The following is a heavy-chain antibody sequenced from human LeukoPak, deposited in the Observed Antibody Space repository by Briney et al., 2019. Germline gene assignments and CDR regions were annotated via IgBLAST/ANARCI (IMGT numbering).Heavy chain of an antibody. V-gene: IGHV3-43*02. Sequence: GGSLRLSCAASGFTFDDYAMHWVRQAPGKGLEWVSLTNADGGRTYYADSVKGRFTISRDNSKNSLFLQMNSLRTEDTALYYCAKDVTSTSWGQGTLVTVSS. CDR1: GFTFDDYA. CDR2: TNADGGRT. CDR3: AKDVTSTS. J-gene: IGHJ5*02. D-gene: IGHD2-2*01.